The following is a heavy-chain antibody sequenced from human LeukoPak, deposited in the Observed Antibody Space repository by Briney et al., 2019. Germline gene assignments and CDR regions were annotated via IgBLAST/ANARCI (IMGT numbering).Heavy chain of an antibody. Sequence: SGTLSLTCAVSVGSISSGNWWSWVRQSPGKGLEWIGEVYHNVTPNYNPSLKSRVTISADTFKNHFSLKLTSVTAADTAVYYCATAPILRGEAGEQYKYGMDVWGQGTTVIVSS. CDR2: VYHNVTP. CDR1: VGSISSGNW. CDR3: ATAPILRGEAGEQYKYGMDV. V-gene: IGHV4-4*02. D-gene: IGHD1-1*01. J-gene: IGHJ6*02.